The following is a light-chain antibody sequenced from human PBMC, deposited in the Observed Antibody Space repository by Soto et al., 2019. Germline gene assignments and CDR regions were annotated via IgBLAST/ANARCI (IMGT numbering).Light chain of an antibody. CDR2: NTN. CDR1: SPNIGGNT. V-gene: IGLV1-44*01. Sequence: QSVLTQPPSASGTPGQRVTISCSGDSPNIGGNTVTWYQHLPGAAPTVLIYNTNVRPSGVSNRFSGSKSGNTASLTISGLQAEDEADYYCASYRTGATYVFGGGTKLTVL. CDR3: ASYRTGATYV. J-gene: IGLJ1*01.